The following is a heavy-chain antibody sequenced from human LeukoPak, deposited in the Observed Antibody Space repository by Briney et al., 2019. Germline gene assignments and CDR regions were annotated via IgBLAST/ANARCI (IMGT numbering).Heavy chain of an antibody. CDR2: IYNSGSP. D-gene: IGHD3-10*01. J-gene: IGHJ6*02. V-gene: IGHV4-59*01. CDR3: ARSSYGPGSYFVNYGLDV. CDR1: GGSIRGYF. Sequence: PSETLSLTCTVSGGSIRGYFWSWIRQPPGQGLEWIGYIYNSGSPNYNPSLKSRVTISIDTSKNQFSLKLSSVTAADTAVYYCARSSYGPGSYFVNYGLDVWGQGTTVTVS.